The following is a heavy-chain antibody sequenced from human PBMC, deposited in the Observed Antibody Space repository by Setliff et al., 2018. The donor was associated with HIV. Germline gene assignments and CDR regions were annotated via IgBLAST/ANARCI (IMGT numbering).Heavy chain of an antibody. CDR2: IHYTGTG. CDR3: ATDRGMYYNELYP. Sequence: SETLSLTCTVSPVSISSTSYYWVWIRQPPGKGLEWIGNIHYTGTGFYNPALRSRVTISVDTSKNQFSLKMNSVTAADAAVYYCATDRGMYYNELYPWGQGMLFTVSS. V-gene: IGHV4-39*07. D-gene: IGHD3-22*01. J-gene: IGHJ5*02. CDR1: PVSISSTSYY.